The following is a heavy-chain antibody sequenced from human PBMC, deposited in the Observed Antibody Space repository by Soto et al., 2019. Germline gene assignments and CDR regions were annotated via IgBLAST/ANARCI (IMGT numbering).Heavy chain of an antibody. CDR3: ARKVVGSTSRPDYWYFDL. D-gene: IGHD2-21*01. CDR1: GFTFINYA. Sequence: EVQLLESGGDSVQPGGSVRLSCAGSGFTFINYAMNWVRQAPGKGLEWVSTISGGGDATFFADSVRGRFTFSRDNSKNTVTLQMNSLRVDDTVVYYCARKVVGSTSRPDYWYFDLWGRGTLVTVSS. J-gene: IGHJ2*01. V-gene: IGHV3-23*01. CDR2: ISGGGDAT.